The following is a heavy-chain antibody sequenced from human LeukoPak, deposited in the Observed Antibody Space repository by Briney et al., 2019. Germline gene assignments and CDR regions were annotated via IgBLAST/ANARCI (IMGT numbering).Heavy chain of an antibody. Sequence: GGSLRLSCAASGFTFSSYAMSWVRQAPGKGLEWVSAISGSGGSTYYADSVKGRFTISRDNSKNTLYLQMNSLRAEDTAVYYCAKVKGFTALTPDAFDIWGQGTMVTVSS. CDR1: GFTFSSYA. J-gene: IGHJ3*02. D-gene: IGHD5-18*01. CDR2: ISGSGGST. CDR3: AKVKGFTALTPDAFDI. V-gene: IGHV3-23*01.